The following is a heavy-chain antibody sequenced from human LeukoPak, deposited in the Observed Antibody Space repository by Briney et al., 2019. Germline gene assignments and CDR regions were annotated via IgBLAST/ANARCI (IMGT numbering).Heavy chain of an antibody. J-gene: IGHJ4*02. D-gene: IGHD6-19*01. CDR1: GFIFSSYG. CDR3: AKENSSGFLF. CDR2: IRYDGSKK. V-gene: IGHV3-30*02. Sequence: GGSLRLSCAASGFIFSSYGIHWVRQAPGKGLEWVAFIRYDGSKKYYADSVKGRFIISRDNAKNTLYLQMNSLRAEDTGVYYCAKENSSGFLFWGEGTLVTVSS.